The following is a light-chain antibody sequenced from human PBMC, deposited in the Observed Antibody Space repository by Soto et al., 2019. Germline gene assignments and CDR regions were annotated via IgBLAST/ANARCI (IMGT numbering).Light chain of an antibody. CDR1: QSVLYSSNNKNY. Sequence: DIVMTQSPDSLAVSLGERTTINCKSSQSVLYSSNNKNYLAWYQQKPGQPPKLLIYWASTRESGVPDRFSGSGSGTAFTLTTSSLQTEDVAVYYCQQYYRPWTFGQGTKVEIK. J-gene: IGKJ1*01. V-gene: IGKV4-1*01. CDR3: QQYYRPWT. CDR2: WAS.